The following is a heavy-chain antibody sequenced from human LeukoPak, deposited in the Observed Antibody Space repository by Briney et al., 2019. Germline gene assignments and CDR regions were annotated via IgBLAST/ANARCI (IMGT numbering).Heavy chain of an antibody. CDR1: GGSFSGYY. CDR3: ARLRPSSSFDY. Sequence: SETLSLTCAVYGGSFSGYYWSWIRQPPGKGLEWIGEINHSGSTNYNPSLKSRVTISVDTSKNQFSLKLSSVTAADTAVYYCARLRPSSSFDYWGQGTLVTVSS. D-gene: IGHD6-6*01. V-gene: IGHV4-34*01. J-gene: IGHJ4*02. CDR2: INHSGST.